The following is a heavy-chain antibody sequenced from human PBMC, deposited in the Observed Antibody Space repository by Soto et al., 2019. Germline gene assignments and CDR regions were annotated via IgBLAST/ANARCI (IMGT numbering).Heavy chain of an antibody. V-gene: IGHV3-33*01. CDR2: IWYDGSNK. D-gene: IGHD6-6*01. CDR3: ARGYIAARPYYYYMDV. Sequence: QVQLVESGGGVVQPGRSLRLSCAASGFTFSSYGMHWVRQAPGKGLEWVAVIWYDGSNKYYADSVKGRFTISRDNSKNTLYLQMNSLRAEDTAVYYCARGYIAARPYYYYMDVWGKGTPGTVSS. CDR1: GFTFSSYG. J-gene: IGHJ6*03.